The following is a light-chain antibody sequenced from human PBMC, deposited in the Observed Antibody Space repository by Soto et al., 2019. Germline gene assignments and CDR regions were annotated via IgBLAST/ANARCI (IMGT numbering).Light chain of an antibody. CDR2: DVT. Sequence: QSALTQHASMSGSPGQSITISCTGTSRDIGTYNYVSWYQKHPGKAPKLMLYDVTKRPSGVSNRFSGSKSANTASLTISGLQAEDEADYYCSSYTNTHTLVAFVGGTKVTVL. J-gene: IGLJ2*01. CDR3: SSYTNTHTLVA. V-gene: IGLV2-14*01. CDR1: SRDIGTYNY.